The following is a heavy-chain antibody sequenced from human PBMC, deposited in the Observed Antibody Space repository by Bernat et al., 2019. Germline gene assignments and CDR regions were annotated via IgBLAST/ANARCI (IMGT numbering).Heavy chain of an antibody. CDR1: GFTFDDYA. V-gene: IGHV3-9*01. CDR2: ISWNSGRI. CDR3: GKGNHLSSGSPCDY. J-gene: IGHJ4*02. Sequence: EVQLVESGGGLVQPGRSLRLSCAASGFTFDDYAMHWVRQAPGKGLEWVAGISWNSGRIDNAESVKGRFTISSDNAKNTLYLQMNSSRGEDTALYYGGKGNHLSSGSPCDYWGQGILVTVSS. D-gene: IGHD1-26*01.